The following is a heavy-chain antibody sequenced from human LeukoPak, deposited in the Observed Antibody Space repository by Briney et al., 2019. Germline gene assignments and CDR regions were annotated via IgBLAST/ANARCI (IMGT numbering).Heavy chain of an antibody. CDR1: GYAFTSYA. Sequence: ASVKVSCKATGYAFTSYAMHWVRQAPGQRLEWMGWINAGNGNTKYSQKFQGRVTITRDTSASTAYMELSSLRSEDTAVYYCARASVDDAFDIWGQGTMVTVSS. D-gene: IGHD5-12*01. V-gene: IGHV1-3*01. J-gene: IGHJ3*02. CDR2: INAGNGNT. CDR3: ARASVDDAFDI.